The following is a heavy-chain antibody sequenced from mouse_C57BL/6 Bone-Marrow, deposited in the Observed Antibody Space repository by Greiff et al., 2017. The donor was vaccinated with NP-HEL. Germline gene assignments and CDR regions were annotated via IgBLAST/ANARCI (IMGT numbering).Heavy chain of an antibody. J-gene: IGHJ1*03. V-gene: IGHV1-82*01. CDR1: GYAFSSSW. CDR3: ARDGDSTGVALYWYFDV. CDR2: IYPGDGDT. Sequence: VQLQQSGPELVKPGASVKISCKASGYAFSSSWMNWVKQRPGKGLEWIGRIYPGDGDTNYNGKFKGKATLTADKSSSTAYMQLSSLPSEDSAVYFCARDGDSTGVALYWYFDVWGTGTTVTVSS. D-gene: IGHD1-1*01.